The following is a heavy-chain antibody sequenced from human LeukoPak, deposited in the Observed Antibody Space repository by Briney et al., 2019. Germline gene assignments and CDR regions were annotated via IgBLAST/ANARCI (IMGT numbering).Heavy chain of an antibody. J-gene: IGHJ3*02. V-gene: IGHV5-10-1*01. CDR3: ARHLKLSMIIVVDTFDI. CDR2: IDPSDSFT. D-gene: IGHD3-22*01. Sequence: GESLKISCEGSGYTFTNYWLSWVRQMPGKGLEWMGRIDPSDSFTNYSPSFEGHVTISADKSLSTAYLQWTALKASDTTIYYCARHLKLSMIIVVDTFDIWGQGTLVTVSS. CDR1: GYTFTNYW.